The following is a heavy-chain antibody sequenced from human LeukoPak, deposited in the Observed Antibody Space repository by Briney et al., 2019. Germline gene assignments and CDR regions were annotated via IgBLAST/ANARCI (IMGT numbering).Heavy chain of an antibody. CDR2: ISPSGDST. D-gene: IGHD3-10*01. CDR1: GFTFSSFA. Sequence: GGSLRLSCAASGFTFSSFAMTWVRQAPGKGLEWVSVISPSGDSTNYADSVKGRFTISRDNAKNSLYLQMNSLRAEDTAVYYCASRGKYYFDYWGQGTLVTVSS. V-gene: IGHV3-23*01. J-gene: IGHJ4*02. CDR3: ASRGKYYFDY.